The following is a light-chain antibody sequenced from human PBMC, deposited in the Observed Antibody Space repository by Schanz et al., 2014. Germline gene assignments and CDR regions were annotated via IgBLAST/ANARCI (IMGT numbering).Light chain of an antibody. J-gene: IGKJ1*01. V-gene: IGKV3-15*01. CDR3: QQYVNWPPWT. CDR1: ESVSSN. Sequence: EIVLTQSPVTLSVSPGERATLSCRASESVSSNLAWYEQKPGQAPRLLVYGASTRATGIPARFSGSGSGTEFTLTISSLQSEDFAVYFCQQYVNWPPWTFGQGTKVE. CDR2: GAS.